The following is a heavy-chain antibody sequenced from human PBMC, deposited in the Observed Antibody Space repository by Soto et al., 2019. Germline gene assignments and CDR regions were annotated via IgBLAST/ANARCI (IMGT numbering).Heavy chain of an antibody. Sequence: RASVKVSCKASGYTFTTYGISWVRQAPGQGLEWMGWISAYNGNTNYAQKLQGRVTMTTDTSTSTAYMELRSLRSDDTAVYYCARDQSGIVVVPAAVYYYYYGMDVWGQGTTVTVSS. CDR3: ARDQSGIVVVPAAVYYYYYGMDV. CDR2: ISAYNGNT. J-gene: IGHJ6*02. D-gene: IGHD2-2*01. V-gene: IGHV1-18*01. CDR1: GYTFTTYG.